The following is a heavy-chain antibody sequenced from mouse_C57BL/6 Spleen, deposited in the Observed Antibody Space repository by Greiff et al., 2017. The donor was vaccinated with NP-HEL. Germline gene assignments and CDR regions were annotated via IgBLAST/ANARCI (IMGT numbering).Heavy chain of an antibody. V-gene: IGHV1-15*01. Sequence: VQLQQSGAELVRPGASVTLSCKASGYTFTDYEMHWVKQTPVHGLEWIGAIDPETGGTAYNQKFKGKAILTADKSSSTAYMELRSLTSEDSAVYYCARGGGAWFAYGGKGTLVTVSA. J-gene: IGHJ3*01. CDR3: ARGGGAWFAY. CDR1: GYTFTDYE. CDR2: IDPETGGT.